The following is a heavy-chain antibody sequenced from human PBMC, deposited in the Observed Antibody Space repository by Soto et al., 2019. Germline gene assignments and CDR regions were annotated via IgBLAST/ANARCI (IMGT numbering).Heavy chain of an antibody. Sequence: GGSLRLSCAASGFTFSNAWMSWVRQAPGKGLEWVGRIKSKTDGGTTDYAAPVKGRFTISRDDSKNTLYLQMNSLKTEDTAVYYCTTKVPAGELYYYYMDVWGKGTTVTVSS. CDR3: TTKVPAGELYYYYMDV. D-gene: IGHD1-7*01. CDR2: IKSKTDGGTT. V-gene: IGHV3-15*01. CDR1: GFTFSNAW. J-gene: IGHJ6*03.